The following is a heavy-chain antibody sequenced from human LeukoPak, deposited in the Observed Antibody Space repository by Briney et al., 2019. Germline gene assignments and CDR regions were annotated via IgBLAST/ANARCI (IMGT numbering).Heavy chain of an antibody. Sequence: SLRLSCAASGFTFSSYGMHWVRQAPGKGLEWVSGISWNSGSIGYADSVKGRFTISRDNAKNSLYLQMNSLRAEDTALYYRAKGISSGWYDWFDPWGQGTLVTVSS. CDR1: GFTFSSYG. CDR2: ISWNSGSI. V-gene: IGHV3-9*01. CDR3: AKGISSGWYDWFDP. J-gene: IGHJ5*02. D-gene: IGHD6-19*01.